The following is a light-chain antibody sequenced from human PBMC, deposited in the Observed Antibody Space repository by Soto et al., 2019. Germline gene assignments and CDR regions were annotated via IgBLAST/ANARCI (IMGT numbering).Light chain of an antibody. V-gene: IGKV3-15*01. CDR1: QSVSTH. CDR3: QQYDNWPRT. CDR2: GAS. J-gene: IGKJ1*01. Sequence: EIVSTQSPPALSVSPGDRAPLSCRASQSVSTHLAWYQQKPGQAPRLLIYGASARAIGIPARFSGSGSGAEFTLTISGLQSEDFAVYYCQQYDNWPRTFGQGTKVDIK.